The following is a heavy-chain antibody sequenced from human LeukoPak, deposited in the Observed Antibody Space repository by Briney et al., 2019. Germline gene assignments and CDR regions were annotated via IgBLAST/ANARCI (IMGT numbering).Heavy chain of an antibody. Sequence: GESLKISCKGSGYSFSSYWIGWVRQMPGKGLEWVGTIYPVDSDTRYSPTFQGQVTISADKSISTAYLQWSRLKASDTAMYYCVRQDEPIDFWGQGTRVTVSS. CDR1: GYSFSSYW. D-gene: IGHD1-14*01. CDR2: IYPVDSDT. CDR3: VRQDEPIDF. V-gene: IGHV5-51*01. J-gene: IGHJ4*02.